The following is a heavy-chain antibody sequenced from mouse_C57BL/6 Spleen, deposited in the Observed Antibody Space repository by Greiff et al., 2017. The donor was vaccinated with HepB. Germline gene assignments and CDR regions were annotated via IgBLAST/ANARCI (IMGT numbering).Heavy chain of an antibody. V-gene: IGHV1-81*01. CDR1: GYTFTSYG. Sequence: VQLQQSGAELARPGASVKLSCKASGYTFTSYGISWVKQRTGQGLEWIGEIYPRSGNTYYNEKFKGKATLTADKSSSTAYMELRSLTSEDSAVYFCARDLITTVVAGAYWGQGTLVTVSA. CDR2: IYPRSGNT. CDR3: ARDLITTVVAGAY. J-gene: IGHJ3*01. D-gene: IGHD1-1*01.